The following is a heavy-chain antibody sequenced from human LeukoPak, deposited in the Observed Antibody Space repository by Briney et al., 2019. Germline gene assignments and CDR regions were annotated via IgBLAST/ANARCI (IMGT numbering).Heavy chain of an antibody. D-gene: IGHD1-14*01. CDR1: GFTFSSYG. Sequence: GGSLRLSCAASGFTFSSYGIHWVRQAPGKGLEWVAFIRYDGSNKYHADSVKGRFTISRDNPKNTVDLQMNSLRPEDTAVYYCARVGPETAFDYWGQGTLVTVSS. J-gene: IGHJ4*02. CDR2: IRYDGSNK. V-gene: IGHV3-30*02. CDR3: ARVGPETAFDY.